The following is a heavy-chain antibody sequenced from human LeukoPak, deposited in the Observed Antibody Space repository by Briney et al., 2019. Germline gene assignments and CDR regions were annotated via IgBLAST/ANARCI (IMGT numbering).Heavy chain of an antibody. Sequence: PGRSLRLSCAASGFTFSSYGMHWVRQAPGKGLEWVAVISYDGSNKYYADPVKGRFTISRDNSKNTLYLQMNSLRAEDTAVYYCASGAMVLFYWGQGTLVTVSA. CDR2: ISYDGSNK. D-gene: IGHD5-18*01. V-gene: IGHV3-30*03. J-gene: IGHJ4*02. CDR1: GFTFSSYG. CDR3: ASGAMVLFY.